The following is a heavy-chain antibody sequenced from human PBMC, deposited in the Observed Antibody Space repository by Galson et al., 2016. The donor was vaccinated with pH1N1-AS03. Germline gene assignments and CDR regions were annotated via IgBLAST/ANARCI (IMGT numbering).Heavy chain of an antibody. J-gene: IGHJ3*01. CDR1: GGTFGSYA. CDR2: IVPIFGTP. V-gene: IGHV1-69*13. CDR3: ARVGDPLGT. D-gene: IGHD3-10*01. Sequence: SVKVSCEASGGTFGSYAINWVRQAPGQGLEWLGGIVPIFGTPTYAPKFQGRLTISADDSTSTGYMELSGLTFDDTAMYFCARVGDPLGTWGQGTMVTVSS.